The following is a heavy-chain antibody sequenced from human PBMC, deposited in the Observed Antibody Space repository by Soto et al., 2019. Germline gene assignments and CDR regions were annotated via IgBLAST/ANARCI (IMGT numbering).Heavy chain of an antibody. V-gene: IGHV4-59*12. CDR1: GGSISSYY. CDR3: ARVAYYYDSSGYFY. J-gene: IGHJ4*02. Sequence: PSETLSLTCTVSGGSISSYYWSWIRQPPGKGLEWIGYIYYSGSTNYNPSLKSRVTISVDTSKNQFSLKLSSVTAEDTAVYYCARVAYYYDSSGYFYWGQGTLVTVSS. CDR2: IYYSGST. D-gene: IGHD3-22*01.